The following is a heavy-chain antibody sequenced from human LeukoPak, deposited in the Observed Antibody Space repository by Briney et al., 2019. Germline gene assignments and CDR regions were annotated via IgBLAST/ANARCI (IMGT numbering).Heavy chain of an antibody. J-gene: IGHJ4*02. D-gene: IGHD1-7*01. Sequence: SETLSLTCAVYGGSFSGYCWSWIRQPPGKGLEWIGEINHSGSTNYNPSLKSRVTISVDTSKNQFSLKLSSVTAADTAVYYCARIRYNWNYAADYWGQGTLVTVSS. V-gene: IGHV4-34*01. CDR3: ARIRYNWNYAADY. CDR1: GGSFSGYC. CDR2: INHSGST.